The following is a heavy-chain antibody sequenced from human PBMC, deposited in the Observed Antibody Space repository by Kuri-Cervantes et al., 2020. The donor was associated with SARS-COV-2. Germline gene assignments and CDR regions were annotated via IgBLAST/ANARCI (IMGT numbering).Heavy chain of an antibody. CDR2: IRQDGSNK. J-gene: IGHJ4*02. D-gene: IGHD3-10*01. CDR3: AKDRRGSGPFDY. V-gene: IGHV3-30*02. CDR1: GFTFSSYG. Sequence: LSLTCAASGFTFSSYGMHWVRQAPGKGLEWVAFIRQDGSNKYYADSVKGRFTISRDNSKNTLYLQMNSLRAEDTAVYYCAKDRRGSGPFDYWGQGTLVTVSS.